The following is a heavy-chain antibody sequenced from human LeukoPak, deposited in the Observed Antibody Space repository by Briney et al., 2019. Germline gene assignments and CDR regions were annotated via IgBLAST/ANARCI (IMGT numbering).Heavy chain of an antibody. D-gene: IGHD3-22*01. CDR2: IRYDGSNK. J-gene: IGHJ4*02. Sequence: GGSLRLSCAASGFTFSSYGMHWVRQAPGKGLEWVAFIRYDGSNKYYADSVKGRFTISRDNSKNTLYLQMNSLRAEDTAVYYCAKDLFYYDSSGANCCLDYWGQGTLVTVSS. V-gene: IGHV3-30*02. CDR3: AKDLFYYDSSGANCCLDY. CDR1: GFTFSSYG.